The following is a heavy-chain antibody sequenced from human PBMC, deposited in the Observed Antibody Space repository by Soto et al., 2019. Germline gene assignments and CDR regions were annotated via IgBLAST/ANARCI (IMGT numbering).Heavy chain of an antibody. CDR2: IGGSRGNT. D-gene: IGHD6-6*01. Sequence: EVQLLESGGGLVQPGGSLRLSCVASGFTFSSYAMSWVRQAPGKGLEWVSAIGGSRGNTYYADSVKGRFTISRDNSKNTLSLQMNSLRVEDTAVYFCAKGLRSSSGGDYYYGFDVWGQGTTVTVSS. J-gene: IGHJ6*02. CDR3: AKGLRSSSGGDYYYGFDV. V-gene: IGHV3-23*01. CDR1: GFTFSSYA.